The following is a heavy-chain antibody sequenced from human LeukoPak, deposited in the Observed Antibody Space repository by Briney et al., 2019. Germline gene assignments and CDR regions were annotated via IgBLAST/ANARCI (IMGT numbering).Heavy chain of an antibody. D-gene: IGHD1-26*01. Sequence: SGGSLRLSCAASGFTVSSNYMNWVRQAPGKGLEWVSVIYTGDNTDYADSVKGRFTISRDNSKNTLYLQMNSLRAEDTAVYYCARDMGGASVSFDYWGQGALVTVSS. V-gene: IGHV3-53*01. CDR1: GFTVSSNY. CDR3: ARDMGGASVSFDY. J-gene: IGHJ4*02. CDR2: IYTGDNT.